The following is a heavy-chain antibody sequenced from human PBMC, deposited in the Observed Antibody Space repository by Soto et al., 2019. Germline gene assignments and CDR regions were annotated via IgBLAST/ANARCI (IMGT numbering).Heavy chain of an antibody. Sequence: EVQLLESGGGLVQPGGSLRLSCAASGFTFSTFAMNWVRQAPGKGLEWVSAISGSGDNTYYADSVKGRFTMSRDNSKSTLYLQMNSLRGDDTAVYHCAKGRGVLFYFDQWGQGTLVTVSS. CDR3: AKGRGVLFYFDQ. V-gene: IGHV3-23*01. CDR2: ISGSGDNT. CDR1: GFTFSTFA. J-gene: IGHJ4*02. D-gene: IGHD2-21*01.